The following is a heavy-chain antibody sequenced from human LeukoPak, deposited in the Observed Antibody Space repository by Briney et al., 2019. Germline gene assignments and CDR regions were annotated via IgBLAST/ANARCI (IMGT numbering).Heavy chain of an antibody. CDR1: GGSISSGGYS. CDR3: ARRFDF. CDR2: IDYSGST. V-gene: IGHV4-39*01. J-gene: IGHJ4*02. Sequence: PSETLSLTCAVSGGSISSGGYSWSWTRQPPGKGLEWIGSIDYSGSTHYNPSLKSRVTIFVDTSKNQFSLKLSSVSAADTAVYYCARRFDFWGQGTLVTVSS.